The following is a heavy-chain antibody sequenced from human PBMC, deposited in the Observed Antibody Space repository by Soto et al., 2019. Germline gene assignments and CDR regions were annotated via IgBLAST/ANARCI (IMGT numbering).Heavy chain of an antibody. CDR1: VGSISSYY. J-gene: IGHJ6*03. CDR3: AGTTSHYWYYLDV. CDR2: TYYRSRWYN. Sequence: SETLSLTCTVSVGSISSYYWSWIRQPPGKGLEWLGRTYYRSRWYNDYAVSVRSRITVNPDTSKNQFSLQLTSVTPEDTAVYYCAGTTSHYWYYLDVWGKGTTVTVSS. V-gene: IGHV6-1*01. D-gene: IGHD1-7*01.